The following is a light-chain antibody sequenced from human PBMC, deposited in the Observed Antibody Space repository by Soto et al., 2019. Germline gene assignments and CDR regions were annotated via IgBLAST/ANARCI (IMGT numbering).Light chain of an antibody. V-gene: IGKV3D-15*01. CDR1: QSVSSY. CDR3: QQYNNLPWT. J-gene: IGKJ1*01. Sequence: SLATLSLTPEERATLSCRTSQSVSSYLAWYQQKPGQAPRLLIYDASNRATGIPARFSGSGSGTEFTLTISSLQSEDFAVYYCQQYNNLPWTFGQGSNV. CDR2: DAS.